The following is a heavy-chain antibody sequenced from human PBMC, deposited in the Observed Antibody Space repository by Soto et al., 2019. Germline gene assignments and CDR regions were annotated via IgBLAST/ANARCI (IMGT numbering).Heavy chain of an antibody. CDR1: GFTFGDYA. Sequence: GGSLRLSCTASGFTFGDYAMSWFRQAPGKGLEWVGFIRSKAYGGTTEYAASVKGRFTISRDDSKSIAYLQMTSLKTEDTAVYYCTRIGLGFLEWLQDYYYMDVWGKGTTVTVSS. CDR2: IRSKAYGGTT. CDR3: TRIGLGFLEWLQDYYYMDV. V-gene: IGHV3-49*03. D-gene: IGHD3-3*01. J-gene: IGHJ6*03.